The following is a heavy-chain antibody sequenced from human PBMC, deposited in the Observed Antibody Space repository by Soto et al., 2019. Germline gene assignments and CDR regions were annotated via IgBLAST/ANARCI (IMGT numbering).Heavy chain of an antibody. Sequence: GGSLRLSCAASEFTFSNYAMSWVRQAPGKGLEWVSAIVGGGDSTYYAESVKGRFTISRDNSKDTLNLQMNSLRAEDTAVYYCVKDMCSSTSCRLFPTNQGTGIWGQGTMVTVSS. V-gene: IGHV3-23*01. CDR1: EFTFSNYA. CDR2: IVGGGDST. J-gene: IGHJ3*02. D-gene: IGHD2-2*01. CDR3: VKDMCSSTSCRLFPTNQGTGI.